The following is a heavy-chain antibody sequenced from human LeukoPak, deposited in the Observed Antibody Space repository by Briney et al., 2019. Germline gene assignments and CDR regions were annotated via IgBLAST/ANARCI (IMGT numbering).Heavy chain of an antibody. D-gene: IGHD6-19*01. J-gene: IGHJ4*02. CDR1: GFTFSDYY. Sequence: GGSLRLSCAASGFTFSDYYMTWIRQAPGKGLEWVSYISSSGSTTHYADSVKGRFTISRDNAKNSLYVQMNNLRAEDTAVYYCARVPRSGGSIDYWGQGTLVTVSS. CDR3: ARVPRSGGSIDY. CDR2: ISSSGSTT. V-gene: IGHV3-11*01.